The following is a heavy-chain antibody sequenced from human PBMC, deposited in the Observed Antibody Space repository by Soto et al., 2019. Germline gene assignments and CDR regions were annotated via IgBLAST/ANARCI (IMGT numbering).Heavy chain of an antibody. CDR3: ARAGNPKYYDFWSGYSLAFDI. Sequence: PSETLSLTCTVSGGSISSGDYYWSWIRQPPGKGLEWIGYIYYSGSTYYNPSLKSRVTISVDTSTNQFSLKLSSVTAADTAVYYCARAGNPKYYDFWSGYSLAFDIWGQGTMVTVSS. CDR2: IYYSGST. J-gene: IGHJ3*02. V-gene: IGHV4-30-4*01. D-gene: IGHD3-3*01. CDR1: GGSISSGDYY.